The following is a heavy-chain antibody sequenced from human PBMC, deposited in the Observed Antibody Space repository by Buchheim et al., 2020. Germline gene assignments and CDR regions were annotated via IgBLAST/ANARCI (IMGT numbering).Heavy chain of an antibody. CDR2: IYSGGST. D-gene: IGHD4-17*01. CDR1: GFTVSSNY. Sequence: EVQLVESGGGLVQPGGSLRLSCAASGFTVSSNYMSWVRQAPGKGLEWVSVIYSGGSTYYADSVKGRFTISRDNSKNTLYLQMSSLRAEDTAVYYCARSLFNYGDYEDYFDYWGQGTL. J-gene: IGHJ4*02. CDR3: ARSLFNYGDYEDYFDY. V-gene: IGHV3-66*01.